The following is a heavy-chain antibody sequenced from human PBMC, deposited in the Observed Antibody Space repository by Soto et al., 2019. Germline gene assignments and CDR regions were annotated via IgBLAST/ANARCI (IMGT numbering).Heavy chain of an antibody. CDR3: PPIRDSYDISGYLSNYYYGMDV. D-gene: IGHD3-22*01. CDR2: IFSNDEK. V-gene: IGHV2-26*01. CDR1: GFSLSFARMG. J-gene: IGHJ6*02. Sequence: QVTLKESGPVLVKPTETLTLTCSVSGFSLSFARMGVSWIRQPPGKALEWLAHIFSNDEKSYSTSLKSRLTISKDSSKSQVVLTMTNMDPVDTATYYCPPIRDSYDISGYLSNYYYGMDVWGQGTTVTISS.